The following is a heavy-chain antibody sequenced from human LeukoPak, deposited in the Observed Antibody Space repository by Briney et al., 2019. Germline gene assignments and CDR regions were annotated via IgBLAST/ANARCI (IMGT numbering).Heavy chain of an antibody. CDR2: ITRGGGYT. D-gene: IGHD3-3*01. CDR1: GFTFSGYG. Sequence: GGSLRLSCAASGFTFSGYGMSWVRQAPGKGLEWVAAITRGGGYTLYADSVKGRFTISRDNSRNTLDLQMQSLRAEDTAVYYCAREQYDFWSGYYPGYWGQGTLVTVSS. CDR3: AREQYDFWSGYYPGY. J-gene: IGHJ4*02. V-gene: IGHV3-23*01.